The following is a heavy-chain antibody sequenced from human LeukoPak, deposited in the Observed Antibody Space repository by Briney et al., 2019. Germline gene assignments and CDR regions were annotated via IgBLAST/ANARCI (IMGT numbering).Heavy chain of an antibody. CDR3: ARWCSSSSCFRGFDY. D-gene: IGHD2-2*01. CDR1: GFTFSSYS. CDR2: ISSGSSTI. J-gene: IGHJ4*02. V-gene: IGHV3-48*01. Sequence: PGGSLTLSCAASGFTFSSYSMNWVRQAPGKGLEWVSYISSGSSTIYYADSVKGRFTIFSDNAKNSLYLQMNSLRADDTAVYYCARWCSSSSCFRGFDYWGQGTLVTVSS.